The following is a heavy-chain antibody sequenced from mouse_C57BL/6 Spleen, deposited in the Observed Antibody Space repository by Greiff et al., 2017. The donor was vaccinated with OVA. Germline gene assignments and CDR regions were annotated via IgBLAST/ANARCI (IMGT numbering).Heavy chain of an antibody. CDR2: IYPSDSET. V-gene: IGHV1-61*01. CDR1: GYTFTSYW. CDR3: AREGLYYYGSRGAWFAY. D-gene: IGHD1-1*01. Sequence: QVQLQQSGAELVRPGSSVKLSCKASGYTFTSYWMDWVKQRPGQGLEWIGNIYPSDSETHYNQKFKDKATLTVDKSSSTAYMQLSSLTSEDSAVYYCAREGLYYYGSRGAWFAYWGQGTLVTVSA. J-gene: IGHJ3*01.